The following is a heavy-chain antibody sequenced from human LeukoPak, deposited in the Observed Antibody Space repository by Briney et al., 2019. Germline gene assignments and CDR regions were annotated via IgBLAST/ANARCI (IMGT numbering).Heavy chain of an antibody. CDR1: GGSFSGYY. CDR2: INHSGST. J-gene: IGHJ4*02. D-gene: IGHD6-19*01. CDR3: ARGASIYSSGWYSRGGYFDY. V-gene: IGHV4-34*01. Sequence: KPSETLSLTCAVYGGSFSGYYWSWIRQPPGKGLEWIGEINHSGSTNYNPSLKSRVTISVDTSKNQFSLKLSSVTAADTAVYYCARGASIYSSGWYSRGGYFDYWGQGTLVTVSS.